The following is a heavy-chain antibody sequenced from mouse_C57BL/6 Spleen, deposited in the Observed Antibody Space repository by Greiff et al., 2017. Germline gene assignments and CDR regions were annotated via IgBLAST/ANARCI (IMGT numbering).Heavy chain of an antibody. CDR1: GFTFSDYY. CDR3: ARAGSSYEAMDY. D-gene: IGHD1-1*01. Sequence: DVMLVESEGGLVQPGSSMKLSCTASGFTFSDYYMAWVRQVPEKGLEWVANINYDGSSTYYLYSLKSRFIISRDNAKNILYLQMSSLKSEDTATYDCARAGSSYEAMDYGGQGTSVTVSS. CDR2: INYDGSST. J-gene: IGHJ4*01. V-gene: IGHV5-16*01.